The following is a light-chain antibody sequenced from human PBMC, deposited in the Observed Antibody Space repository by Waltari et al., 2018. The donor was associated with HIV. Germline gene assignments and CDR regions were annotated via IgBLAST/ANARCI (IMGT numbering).Light chain of an antibody. CDR1: SGSIGSNY. J-gene: IGLJ1*01. Sequence: FMLTQPRSVSESPGKTVTSSCTRSSGSIGSNYVQWYQQRPGSSPTTVIYEDDQRPSGVPGRFSGSIDRSSNSASLTISGLMTEDEADYYCQSYDSNTRIFGTGTKVTVL. V-gene: IGLV6-57*01. CDR3: QSYDSNTRI. CDR2: EDD.